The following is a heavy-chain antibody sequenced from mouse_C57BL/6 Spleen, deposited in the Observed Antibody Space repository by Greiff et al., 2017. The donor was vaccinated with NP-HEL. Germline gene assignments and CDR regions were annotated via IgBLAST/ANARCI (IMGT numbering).Heavy chain of an antibody. V-gene: IGHV1-15*01. D-gene: IGHD2-1*01. Sequence: SGAELVRPGASVTLSCKASGYTFTDYEMHWVKQTPVHGLEWIGAIDPETGGTAYNQKFKGKAILTADKSSSTAYMELRSLTSEDSAVYYCTREGVGNFFFDYWGQGTTLTVSS. CDR2: IDPETGGT. CDR3: TREGVGNFFFDY. J-gene: IGHJ2*01. CDR1: GYTFTDYE.